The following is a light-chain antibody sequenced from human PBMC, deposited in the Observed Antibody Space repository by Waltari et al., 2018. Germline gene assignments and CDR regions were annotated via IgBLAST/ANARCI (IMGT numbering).Light chain of an antibody. CDR2: DAS. J-gene: IGKJ5*01. CDR3: QQFKI. CDR1: QVINSA. V-gene: IGKV1-13*02. Sequence: AIQLTQSPSSLSASVGDRVTIACRASQVINSALAWYQLKPGKAPKHLIDDASSLESGVPSRFSGSGSGTDFPLTISSLQPEDVATYYCQQFKIFGQGTRLEIK.